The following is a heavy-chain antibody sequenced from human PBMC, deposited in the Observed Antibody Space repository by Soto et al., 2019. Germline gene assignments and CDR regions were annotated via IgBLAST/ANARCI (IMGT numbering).Heavy chain of an antibody. CDR2: IKSMPDGGTT. V-gene: IGHV3-15*07. J-gene: IGHJ4*02. D-gene: IGHD3-16*01. CDR3: AADLPDWGAYAFDY. Sequence: EVQLEESGGGLVEPGGALRLSCAASGFSFTYAWLNWVRQAPGQGLEWVGRIKSMPDGGTTDYAAPVKGRFTISRDDLGNTVYLQMNSLKTEDTAVYYCAADLPDWGAYAFDYWGQGTLVTVSP. CDR1: GFSFTYAW.